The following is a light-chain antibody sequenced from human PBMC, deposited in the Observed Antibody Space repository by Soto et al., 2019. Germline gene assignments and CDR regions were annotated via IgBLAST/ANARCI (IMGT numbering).Light chain of an antibody. CDR3: SSYTSSSLVV. CDR1: SSDVGGYNY. J-gene: IGLJ3*02. V-gene: IGLV2-14*01. CDR2: DVS. Sequence: QSALTQPASVSGSPGQSITISCTGTSSDVGGYNYVSWYQQHPGKAPKVMIYDVSNRPSGVSNRFSGSKSGNTASLTISGLQAEDEADYYCSSYTSSSLVVFGGGTQLTVL.